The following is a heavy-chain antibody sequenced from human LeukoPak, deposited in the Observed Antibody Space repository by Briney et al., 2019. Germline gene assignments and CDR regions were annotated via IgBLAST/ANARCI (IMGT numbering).Heavy chain of an antibody. CDR1: GYTFTSYY. D-gene: IGHD3-22*01. J-gene: IGHJ4*02. CDR2: INPSGGNT. V-gene: IGHV1-46*01. Sequence: ASVKVSCKASGYTFTSYYMHWVRQAPGQGLEWMGIINPSGGNTSYAQKFQGRVTVTRDMSTSTVYMELSSLRSEDTAVYYCARDQGYDSSGYYYYQFDYWGQGTLVTVSS. CDR3: ARDQGYDSSGYYYYQFDY.